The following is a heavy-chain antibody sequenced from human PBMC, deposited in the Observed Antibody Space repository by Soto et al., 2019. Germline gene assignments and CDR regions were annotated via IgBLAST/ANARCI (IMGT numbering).Heavy chain of an antibody. J-gene: IGHJ6*02. CDR1: SYA. Sequence: SYAIHWVSQAPGQRLEWMGWINAGNGNTNYAQKFQGWVTMTRDTSISTAYMELSRLRSDDTAVYYCAKNPENYYYGMDVWGQGTTVTVSS. CDR2: INAGNGNT. V-gene: IGHV1-3*01. CDR3: AKNPENYYYGMDV.